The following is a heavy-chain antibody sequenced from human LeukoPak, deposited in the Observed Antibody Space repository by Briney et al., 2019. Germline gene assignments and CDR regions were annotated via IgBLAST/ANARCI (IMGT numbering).Heavy chain of an antibody. D-gene: IGHD6-13*01. Sequence: GASVKVSCKASGYTFTSYDINWVRQATGQGLEWMGWMNPNSGNTGYAQKFQGRVTMTRNTSISTAYMELSRLRSDDTAVYYCARVAKWLQLAGDSWGQGTLVTVSS. J-gene: IGHJ4*02. V-gene: IGHV1-8*01. CDR2: MNPNSGNT. CDR1: GYTFTSYD. CDR3: ARVAKWLQLAGDS.